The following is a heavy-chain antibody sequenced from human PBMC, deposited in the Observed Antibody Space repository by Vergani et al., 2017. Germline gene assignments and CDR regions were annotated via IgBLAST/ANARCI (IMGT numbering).Heavy chain of an antibody. D-gene: IGHD3-10*01. CDR1: GGSISGYY. CDR2: INHSGST. V-gene: IGHV4-34*01. CDR3: ARFRYYYGSGSYYNGLYYYGMDV. J-gene: IGHJ6*02. Sequence: QVQLQQWGAGLLKPSETLSLTCTVSGGSISGYYWSWIRQPPGKGLEWIGEINHSGSTNYNPSLKSRVTISVDTAKNQCSLKLSSVTAADTAVYYCARFRYYYGSGSYYNGLYYYGMDVWGQGTTVTVSS.